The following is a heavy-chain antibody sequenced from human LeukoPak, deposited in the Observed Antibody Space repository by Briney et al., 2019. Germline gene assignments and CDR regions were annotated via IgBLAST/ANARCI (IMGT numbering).Heavy chain of an antibody. CDR3: ARDLTVHDSSGYYNWFDP. J-gene: IGHJ5*02. V-gene: IGHV4-30-4*07. D-gene: IGHD3-22*01. CDR2: IYYSGST. Sequence: PSETLSLTCAVSGGSISSGGYSWSWIRQPPGKGLEWIGYIYYSGSTYYNPSLKSRVTISVDTSKNQFSLKLSSVTAADTAVYYCARDLTVHDSSGYYNWFDPWGQGTLVTVSS. CDR1: GGSISSGGYS.